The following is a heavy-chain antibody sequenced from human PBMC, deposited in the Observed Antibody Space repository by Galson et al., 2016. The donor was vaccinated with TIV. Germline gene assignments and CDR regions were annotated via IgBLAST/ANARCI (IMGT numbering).Heavy chain of an antibody. CDR3: ARGEWPSVPDAMQAFDI. CDR2: IRYDGSEK. Sequence: SLRLSCAASGFTFRNFGMHWVRQAPGKGLEWVAFIRYDGSEKYFADSVKGRFTISRDNSQNTLYLQMNNVRAADTAMYYCARGEWPSVPDAMQAFDIWGQGTMVAVSS. V-gene: IGHV3-30*02. CDR1: GFTFRNFG. J-gene: IGHJ3*02. D-gene: IGHD2-2*01.